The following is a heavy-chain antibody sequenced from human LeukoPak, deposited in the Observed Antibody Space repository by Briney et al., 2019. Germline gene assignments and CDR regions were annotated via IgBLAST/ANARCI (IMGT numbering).Heavy chain of an antibody. J-gene: IGHJ4*02. Sequence: GGSPRLSCAASGFTFSGSAMHWVRQASGKGLEWVGRIRSKANSYATAYAASVKGRFTISRDDSKNTAYLQMNSLKTEDTAVYYCTRHEGKPHETNGTYWGQGTLVTVSS. CDR3: TRHEGKPHETNGTY. CDR1: GFTFSGSA. D-gene: IGHD2-8*01. V-gene: IGHV3-73*01. CDR2: IRSKANSYAT.